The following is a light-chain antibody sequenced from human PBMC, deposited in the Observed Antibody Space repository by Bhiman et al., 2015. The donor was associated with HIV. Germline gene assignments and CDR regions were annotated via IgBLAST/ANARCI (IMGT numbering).Light chain of an antibody. Sequence: SYELTQPPSVSVSPGQTASITCSGHMLGDKYVSWYQQKVGQSPIMVIYRDFSRPSGIPERFSGSNSGDTATLIINGAQAMDEADYYCQAWDSTTGGVFGGGTKLTVL. CDR2: RDF. CDR3: QAWDSTTGGV. CDR1: MLGDKY. V-gene: IGLV3-1*01. J-gene: IGLJ2*01.